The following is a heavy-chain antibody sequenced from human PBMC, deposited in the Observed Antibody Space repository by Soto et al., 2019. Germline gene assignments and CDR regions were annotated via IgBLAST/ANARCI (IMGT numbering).Heavy chain of an antibody. CDR3: ARQIFMGIQLPGWFDP. J-gene: IGHJ5*02. V-gene: IGHV4-31*02. D-gene: IGHD5-18*01. CDR2: IYSSGAT. Sequence: PSETLSLTCSVSGASVSSGGYFWTWIRQLPGKGLEWIGNIYSSGATHYNPSLQSRVTMSVDTSKNQFSLKLSSVTAADTAVYYCARQIFMGIQLPGWFDPWGQGTLVTVSS. CDR1: GASVSSGGYF.